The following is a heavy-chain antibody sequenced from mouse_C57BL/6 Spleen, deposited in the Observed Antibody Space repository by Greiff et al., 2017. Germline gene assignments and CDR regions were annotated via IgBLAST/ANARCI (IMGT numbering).Heavy chain of an antibody. CDR2: IDPEDGDT. CDR3: TIRYDYGPHWYFDV. V-gene: IGHV14-1*01. D-gene: IGHD1-1*01. J-gene: IGHJ1*03. CDR1: GFNIKDYY. Sequence: VQLQQSGAELVRPGASVKLSCTASGFNIKDYYMHWVKQRPEQGLEWIGRIDPEDGDTEYAPKFQGKATMTADTSSNTAYLQLSSLTSEDTAVYYCTIRYDYGPHWYFDVWGTGTTVTVSS.